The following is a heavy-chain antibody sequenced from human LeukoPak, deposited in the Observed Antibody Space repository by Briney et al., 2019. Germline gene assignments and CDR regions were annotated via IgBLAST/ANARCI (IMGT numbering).Heavy chain of an antibody. CDR1: GGSFSGYY. D-gene: IGHD2-15*01. Sequence: SETLSLTCAVYGGSFSGYYWSWIRQPPGKGLEWIGEINHSGSTNYNPSLKSRVTISVDTSKNQFSLKLSSVTAADTAVYYCARGCSGGSCYGLRVYYYYYDYMDVWGKGTTVTVSS. CDR3: ARGCSGGSCYGLRVYYYYYDYMDV. J-gene: IGHJ6*03. V-gene: IGHV4-34*01. CDR2: INHSGST.